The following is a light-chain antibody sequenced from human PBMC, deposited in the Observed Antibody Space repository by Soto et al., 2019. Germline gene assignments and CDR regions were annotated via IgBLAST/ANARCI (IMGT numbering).Light chain of an antibody. CDR1: QSVSSY. CDR3: QQRSNCPIT. V-gene: IGKV3-11*01. J-gene: IGKJ5*01. CDR2: DTS. Sequence: EIVLTQSPATLSLSPGERATLSCRASQSVSSYFAWYQQKPGQAPRLLIYDTSNRATGIPARFSGSGSGTDFTLTISRLDPEDFAVYYCQQRSNCPITFGQGTRLEIK.